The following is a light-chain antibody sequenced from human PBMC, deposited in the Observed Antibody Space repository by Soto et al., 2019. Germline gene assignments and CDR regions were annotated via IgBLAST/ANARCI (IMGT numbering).Light chain of an antibody. V-gene: IGKV3-20*01. Sequence: EIVLTQSPGTLSLSPGERATLSCRASQSFSSSYLAWYQQKPGQAPRLLIYGASSRATGIPDRFSGSGSGTDFTRTISRLEPEDCAVYYCQQYGSSVYTFGQGTKLEIK. CDR3: QQYGSSVYT. J-gene: IGKJ2*01. CDR2: GAS. CDR1: QSFSSSY.